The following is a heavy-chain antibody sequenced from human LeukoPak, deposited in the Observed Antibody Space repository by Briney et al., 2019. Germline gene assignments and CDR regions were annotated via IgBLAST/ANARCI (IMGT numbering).Heavy chain of an antibody. V-gene: IGHV3-23*01. J-gene: IGHJ4*02. CDR3: AKGIAPSYYYFDY. D-gene: IGHD2-15*01. CDR1: GFTFSSYA. Sequence: GGSLRLSCAASGFTFSSYAMSWVRQAPGEGLEWVSAISGSGGSTYYADSVKGRFTISRDNPKNTLYLQMNSLRAEDTAVYYCAKGIAPSYYYFDYWGQGTLVTVSS. CDR2: ISGSGGST.